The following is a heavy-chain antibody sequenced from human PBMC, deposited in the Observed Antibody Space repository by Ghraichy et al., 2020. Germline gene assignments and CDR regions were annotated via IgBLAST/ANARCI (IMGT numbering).Heavy chain of an antibody. CDR3: AKDQYYDSSGYYYDAGAFDI. CDR2: ISGSGGST. V-gene: IGHV3-23*01. Sequence: GGSLRLSCAASGFTFSSYAMSWIRQAPGKGLEWVSAISGSGGSTYYADSVKGRFTISRDNSKNTLYLQINSLRAEDTAVYYCAKDQYYDSSGYYYDAGAFDIWGQGTMVTVSS. CDR1: GFTFSSYA. D-gene: IGHD3-22*01. J-gene: IGHJ3*02.